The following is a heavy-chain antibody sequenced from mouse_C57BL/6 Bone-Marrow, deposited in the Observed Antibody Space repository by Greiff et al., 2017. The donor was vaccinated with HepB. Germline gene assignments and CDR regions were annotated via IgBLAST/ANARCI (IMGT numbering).Heavy chain of an antibody. D-gene: IGHD2-2*01. V-gene: IGHV1-81*01. CDR3: ARGGGYPYAMDY. CDR2: IYPRSGNT. Sequence: QVQLKQSGAELARPGASVKLSCKASGYTFTSYGISWVKQRTGQGLEWIGEIYPRSGNTYYNEKFKGKATLTADKSSSTAYMELRSLTSEDSAVYFCARGGGYPYAMDYWGQGTSVTVSS. J-gene: IGHJ4*01. CDR1: GYTFTSYG.